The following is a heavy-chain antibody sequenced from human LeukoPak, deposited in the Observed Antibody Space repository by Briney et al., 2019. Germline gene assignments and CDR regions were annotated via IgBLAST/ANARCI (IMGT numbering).Heavy chain of an antibody. V-gene: IGHV3-53*05. CDR2: IYSGGST. CDR1: GFSVSSNY. J-gene: IGHJ4*02. D-gene: IGHD2-21*02. Sequence: GGSLRLSCAASGFSVSSNYMSWVRPAPGKGLEWVSVIYSGGSTYYADSVKGRFTISRDNSKNTLYLQMNSLRAEDTAVYYCVKDLNCGGDCYSAAGHWGQGILVTVSS. CDR3: VKDLNCGGDCYSAAGH.